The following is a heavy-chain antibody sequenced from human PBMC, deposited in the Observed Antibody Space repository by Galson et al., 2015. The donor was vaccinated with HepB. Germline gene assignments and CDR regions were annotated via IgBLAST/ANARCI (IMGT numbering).Heavy chain of an antibody. CDR1: GGSMSSYY. D-gene: IGHD2-2*01. CDR2: IYHSGTT. J-gene: IGHJ3*02. CDR3: ARVRCSSTSCAAKGAFDI. Sequence: LSLTCTVSGGSMSSYYWNWIRQPPGEGLEGSASIYHSGTTNYNPSLKSPVTISVDTSKNQFSLKMSSVTAADAAVYYCARVRCSSTSCAAKGAFDIWGQGTMVTVSS. V-gene: IGHV4-59*01.